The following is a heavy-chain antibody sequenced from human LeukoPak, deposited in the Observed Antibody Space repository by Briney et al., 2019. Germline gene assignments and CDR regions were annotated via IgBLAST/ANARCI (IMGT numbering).Heavy chain of an antibody. J-gene: IGHJ4*02. CDR3: ASQSSSSSTRAPDF. CDR1: GVPFNHNS. CDR2: ISASGRTT. D-gene: IGHD6-6*01. Sequence: GGSLRLSCAASGVPFNHNSLNWVRQPPGKGLEWISYISASGRTTYYADSVKGRFTISRDHATLYLHMDTLRSEHTALYYCASQSSSSSTRAPDFWGLGNLVTVSS. V-gene: IGHV3-48*01.